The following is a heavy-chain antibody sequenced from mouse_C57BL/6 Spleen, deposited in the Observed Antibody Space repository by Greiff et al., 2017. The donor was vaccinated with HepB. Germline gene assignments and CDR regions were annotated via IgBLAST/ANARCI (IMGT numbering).Heavy chain of an antibody. Sequence: EVQLQESGGGLVKPGGSLKLSCAASGFTFSDYGMHWVRQAPEKGLEWVAYISSGSSTIYYADTVKGRFTISRDNAKNTLFLQMTSLRSEDTAMYYCARRGLVSGYYAMDYWGQGTSVTVSS. J-gene: IGHJ4*01. D-gene: IGHD2-2*01. CDR1: GFTFSDYG. CDR2: ISSGSSTI. V-gene: IGHV5-17*01. CDR3: ARRGLVSGYYAMDY.